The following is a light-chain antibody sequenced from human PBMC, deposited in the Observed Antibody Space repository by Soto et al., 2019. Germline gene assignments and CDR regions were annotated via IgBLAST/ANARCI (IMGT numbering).Light chain of an antibody. V-gene: IGKV3-15*01. J-gene: IGKJ3*01. CDR1: EGISSN. Sequence: EIVMTQSPAVLSVSPGERATLSCRASEGISSNLAWYQQKPGQPPRLLIYDASTRATGIPARFSGSGSGTEFTLTISGLRSEDSAVYDCQQFNTWPPFTCGPGTKVHIK. CDR2: DAS. CDR3: QQFNTWPPFT.